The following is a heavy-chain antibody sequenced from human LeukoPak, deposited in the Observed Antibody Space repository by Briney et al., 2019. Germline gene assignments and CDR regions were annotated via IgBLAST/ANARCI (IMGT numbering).Heavy chain of an antibody. CDR1: GGSISCSSYY. Sequence: SETLSLTCTGSGGSISCSSYYWGWLRQPPGKGLEWIGSIYYSGSTYYNPALKSRVTISVDTSKNQFSLKLSSVTAADTAVYYCARVSGSSWYYFDYWGQGTLVTVSS. CDR3: ARVSGSSWYYFDY. D-gene: IGHD6-13*01. V-gene: IGHV4-39*01. J-gene: IGHJ4*02. CDR2: IYYSGST.